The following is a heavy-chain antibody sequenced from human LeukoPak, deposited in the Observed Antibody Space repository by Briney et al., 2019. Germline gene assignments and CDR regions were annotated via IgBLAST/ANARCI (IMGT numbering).Heavy chain of an antibody. CDR1: GGFISSSIYY. Sequence: SETLSLTCSVSGGFISSSIYYWGWIRQPPGKGLEWIGSIYYSGSTYYNPSLKSRVTISVDTSKNQFSLKLRSVTAADTAVYYCARDGKGRNRIGYYFDYWGQGTLVTVSS. CDR3: ARDGKGRNRIGYYFDY. CDR2: IYYSGST. D-gene: IGHD3-10*01. J-gene: IGHJ4*02. V-gene: IGHV4-39*02.